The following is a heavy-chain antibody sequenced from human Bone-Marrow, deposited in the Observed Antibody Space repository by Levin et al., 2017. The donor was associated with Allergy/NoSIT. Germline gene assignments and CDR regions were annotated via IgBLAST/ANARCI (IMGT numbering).Heavy chain of an antibody. CDR3: AIFRSSGRDY. V-gene: IGHV3-7*02. D-gene: IGHD5-12*01. CDR1: GFTFSTYW. Sequence: GGSLRLSCAASGFTFSTYWMNWVRQAPGKGLEWVANIKQDGSEKYYVDSVKGRFTISRDNAKNSLYLQMNSLRAEDTAVYYCAIFRSSGRDYWGQGTLVTVSS. CDR2: IKQDGSEK. J-gene: IGHJ4*02.